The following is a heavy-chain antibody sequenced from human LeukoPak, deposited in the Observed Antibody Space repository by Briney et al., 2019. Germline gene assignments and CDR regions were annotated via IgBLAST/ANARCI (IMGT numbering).Heavy chain of an antibody. J-gene: IGHJ4*02. CDR2: ISSSGSTI. V-gene: IGHV3-48*03. Sequence: GGSLRLSCAASGFTFSSYEMNWVRQAPGKGLEWVSYISSSGSTIYYADSVKGRFTISRDNAKNSLYLQMNSLKTEDTAVYYCARSNNYYDSSETFDYWGQGTLVTVSS. CDR1: GFTFSSYE. D-gene: IGHD3-22*01. CDR3: ARSNNYYDSSETFDY.